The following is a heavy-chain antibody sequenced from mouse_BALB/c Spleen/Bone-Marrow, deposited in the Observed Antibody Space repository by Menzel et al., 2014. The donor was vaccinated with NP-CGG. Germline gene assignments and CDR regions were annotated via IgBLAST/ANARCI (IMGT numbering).Heavy chain of an antibody. Sequence: QVQLQHPGPELVKPGASVKMSCKASGYTFTDYVISWVKQRAGQGLEWIGEIYPGSGSTYYNEKFKGKATLTADKSSNTAYMQLSSLTSEDSAVYFCDYCGSSYFDYWGQGTTLTVSS. CDR3: DYCGSSYFDY. V-gene: IGHV1-77*01. J-gene: IGHJ2*01. CDR1: GYTFTDYV. D-gene: IGHD1-1*01. CDR2: IYPGSGST.